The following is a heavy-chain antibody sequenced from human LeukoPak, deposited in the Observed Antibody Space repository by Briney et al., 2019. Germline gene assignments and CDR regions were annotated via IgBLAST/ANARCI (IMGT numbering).Heavy chain of an antibody. CDR1: GFTFSTYA. D-gene: IGHD6-19*01. CDR2: ITSGRST. V-gene: IGHV3-23*01. J-gene: IGHJ4*02. Sequence: GGSLRLSCVASGFTFSTYAMSWVRQAPGKGLEWVSGITSGRSTYYADSVKGRFTISRDNSKNTLYLQMNSLRAGDTAVYYCAKGQQWSDYWGQGTLVTVSS. CDR3: AKGQQWSDY.